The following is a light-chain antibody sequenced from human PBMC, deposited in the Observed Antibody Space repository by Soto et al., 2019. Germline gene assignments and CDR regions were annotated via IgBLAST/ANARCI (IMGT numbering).Light chain of an antibody. J-gene: IGKJ1*01. CDR1: QSIVHNDGNTY. V-gene: IGKV2-24*01. CDR3: MQATQSSWT. Sequence: DIVMTQTPLSSPVTLGQAASISCRSSQSIVHNDGNTYLSWFQQRPGQPPRLLIYKVSDRFSGVPDRFSGSGAGTDVTLTISSVEAEDVGVYYCMQATQSSWTFGQGTKVEI. CDR2: KVS.